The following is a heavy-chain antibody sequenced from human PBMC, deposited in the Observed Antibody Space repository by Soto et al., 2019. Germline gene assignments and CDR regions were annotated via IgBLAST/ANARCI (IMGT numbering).Heavy chain of an antibody. V-gene: IGHV3-21*01. CDR1: GFIFSGYS. CDR3: ARDGIVGTTDFFDY. Sequence: SLRLSCAGSGFIFSGYSMNWVRQAPGKGLEWVSSISTTSTYIYYADSVKGRFTVSRDNAKNSLYLQMTGLRPEDTAMYYCARDGIVGTTDFFDYWGQGTLVTVSS. J-gene: IGHJ4*02. D-gene: IGHD1-26*01. CDR2: ISTTSTYI.